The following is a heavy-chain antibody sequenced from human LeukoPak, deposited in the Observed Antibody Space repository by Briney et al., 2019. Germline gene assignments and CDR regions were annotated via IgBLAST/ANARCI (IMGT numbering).Heavy chain of an antibody. J-gene: IGHJ5*02. V-gene: IGHV3-30*02. CDR1: GFTFSSYG. Sequence: GGSLRLSCAASGFTFSSYGMHWVRQAPGKGLEWVAFIPFGENEKYYADSVKGRFTISRDNSKSTLYLQMNSLRAEDTAVYYCAKDRHAPGRYCSSTTCFPFDPWGQGTLVTVSS. D-gene: IGHD2-2*01. CDR3: AKDRHAPGRYCSSTTCFPFDP. CDR2: IPFGENEK.